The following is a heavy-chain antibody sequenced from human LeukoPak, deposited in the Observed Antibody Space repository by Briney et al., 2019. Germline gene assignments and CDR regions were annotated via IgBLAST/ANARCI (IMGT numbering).Heavy chain of an antibody. Sequence: PGGSLRLSCAASGFTFSSCGFNWVRQAPGKGLEWVSSIGPAGTDRYYADSVRGRFTISRDNAKNSMYLQMDSLRDEDTAVYYCATETIGRHYDYWGQGTLLTVSS. CDR3: ATETIGRHYDY. D-gene: IGHD1-14*01. V-gene: IGHV3-21*01. CDR2: IGPAGTDR. J-gene: IGHJ4*02. CDR1: GFTFSSCG.